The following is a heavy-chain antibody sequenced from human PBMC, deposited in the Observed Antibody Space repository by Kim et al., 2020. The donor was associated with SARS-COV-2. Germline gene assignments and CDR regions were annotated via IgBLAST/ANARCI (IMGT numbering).Heavy chain of an antibody. V-gene: IGHV3-7*03. J-gene: IGHJ4*02. CDR3: ARERDYGDYGGYFDY. D-gene: IGHD4-17*01. Sequence: DAVKCRFTISRDNAKNSLYLQMNSLRAEDTAVYYCARERDYGDYGGYFDYWGQGTLVTVSS.